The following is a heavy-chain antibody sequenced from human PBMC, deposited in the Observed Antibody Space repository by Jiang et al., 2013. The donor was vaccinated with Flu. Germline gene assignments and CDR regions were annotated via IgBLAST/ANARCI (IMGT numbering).Heavy chain of an antibody. D-gene: IGHD6-19*01. J-gene: IGHJ5*02. CDR2: TYYRSKWYN. V-gene: IGHV6-1*01. CDR1: GDSVSSNSAA. Sequence: QTLSLTCAISGDSVSSNSAAWNWIRQSPSRGLEWLGRTYYRSKWYNDYAVSVKSRITINPDTSKNQFSLQLNSVTPEDTAVYYCARDGGWDSSGWYEENWFDPWGQGTLVTVSS. CDR3: ARDGGWDSSGWYEENWFDP.